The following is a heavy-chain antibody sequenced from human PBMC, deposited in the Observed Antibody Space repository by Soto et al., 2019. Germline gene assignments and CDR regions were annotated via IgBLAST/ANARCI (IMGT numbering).Heavy chain of an antibody. D-gene: IGHD3-16*01. J-gene: IGHJ6*02. V-gene: IGHV3-53*01. Sequence: GSLRLSCAASGFTVSSNYMSWVRQAPGKGLEWVSVIYSGGSTYYADSVKGRFTISRDNSKNTLYLQMNSLRAEDTAVYYCARDLVGDHSYGMDVWGQGTTVTVFS. CDR3: ARDLVGDHSYGMDV. CDR2: IYSGGST. CDR1: GFTVSSNY.